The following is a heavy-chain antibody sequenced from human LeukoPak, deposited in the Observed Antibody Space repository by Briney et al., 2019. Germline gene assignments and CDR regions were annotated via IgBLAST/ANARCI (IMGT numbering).Heavy chain of an antibody. V-gene: IGHV4-4*07. J-gene: IGHJ5*01. D-gene: IGHD2/OR15-2a*01. CDR1: GGSFSGHY. CDR3: ARGLSASYDFNWFDS. Sequence: SETLSLTCTVSGGSFSGHYWSWIRQPAGKGPEWMGRINTSGTTRYDLSLKSRVTMSVDTSKNQFSLKLTSVTAADTAVYYCARGLSASYDFNWFDSWGQGTLVTVSS. CDR2: INTSGTT.